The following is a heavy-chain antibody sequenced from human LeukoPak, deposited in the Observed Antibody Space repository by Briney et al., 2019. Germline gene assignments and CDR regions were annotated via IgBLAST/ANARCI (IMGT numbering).Heavy chain of an antibody. Sequence: PSETLSLTCTVSGGSISSYYWSWIRQPPGKGLEWIGYIYYSGSTNYNPSLKSRVTISVDTYKNQFSLKLSYVTAADTAVYYCARGVRWFGELSDWFDPWGQGTLVTVSS. CDR2: IYYSGST. CDR1: GGSISSYY. V-gene: IGHV4-59*01. J-gene: IGHJ5*02. CDR3: ARGVRWFGELSDWFDP. D-gene: IGHD3-10*01.